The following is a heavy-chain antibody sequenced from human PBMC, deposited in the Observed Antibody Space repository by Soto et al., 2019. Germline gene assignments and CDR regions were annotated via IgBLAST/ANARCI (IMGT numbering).Heavy chain of an antibody. CDR2: INHRGSS. D-gene: IGHD2-2*02. V-gene: IGHV4-34*01. J-gene: IGHJ6*02. CDR1: GGTLSGYY. CDR3: ARSDNRHYIYGVDV. Sequence: ASETLSLTCAVNGGTLSGYYWSLIRQSPGKGLEWIGEINHRGSSDYNPSLKSRVTLSIDASMNHVTLELTSVTAADTAVYYCARSDNRHYIYGVDVWGQGTAVTVSS.